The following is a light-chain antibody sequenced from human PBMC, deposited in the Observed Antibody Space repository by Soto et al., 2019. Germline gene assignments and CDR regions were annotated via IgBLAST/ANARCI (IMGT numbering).Light chain of an antibody. Sequence: DIQMTQSPSSLSASVGDRVTITCQASQNINNYLNWYQQKPGRAPKLLIYDASNLEAGVPSRFSGSGSDTEFTLTISSLQPDDFATYYCQQYNRYFKSFGQGTKVDNK. V-gene: IGKV1-33*01. CDR2: DAS. CDR1: QNINNY. CDR3: QQYNRYFKS. J-gene: IGKJ1*01.